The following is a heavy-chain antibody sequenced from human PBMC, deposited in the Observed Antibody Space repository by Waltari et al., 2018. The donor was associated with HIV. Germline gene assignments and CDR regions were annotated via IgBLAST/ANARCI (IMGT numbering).Heavy chain of an antibody. J-gene: IGHJ4*02. CDR2: INSLSNYI. CDR3: ARGFSSPPLDY. V-gene: IGHV3-21*01. CDR1: GFTFSSYN. Sequence: EVQLVESGGGLVNPGGSLRLSCAGSGFTFSSYNMNWVRQAPGKGLEWVSYINSLSNYISYADSVKGRFTISRDNAKNSLYLQMNSLTAEDTAVYYCARGFSSPPLDYWGQGTLVTVSS. D-gene: IGHD2-2*01.